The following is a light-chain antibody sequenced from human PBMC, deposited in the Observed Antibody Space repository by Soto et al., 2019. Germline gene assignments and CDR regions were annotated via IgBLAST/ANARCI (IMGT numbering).Light chain of an antibody. V-gene: IGKV1-39*01. J-gene: IGKJ5*01. CDR3: QQSYRTPFT. Sequence: DIQMTQSASSLPASVGDRVTITCGASQSINSFLNWYQQKLGRASTILSYKISTLQNGVPSRCSGSGSGTDFTLTISSLKPEAFETYYCQQSYRTPFTFGQGTRLEIK. CDR2: KIS. CDR1: QSINSF.